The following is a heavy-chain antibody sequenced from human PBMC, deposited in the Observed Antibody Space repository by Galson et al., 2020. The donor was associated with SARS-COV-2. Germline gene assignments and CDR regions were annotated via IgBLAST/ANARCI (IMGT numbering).Heavy chain of an antibody. CDR2: TYYRSKWYT. Sequence: SQTLSLTCVISGDSVSSNNIAWNWIRQSPSRGLEWLGRTYYRSKWYTDYAVSVKSRITINPDTSKNQFSLQLNSVTPEDTAVYYCARDYYYYMDVWGKGTTVTVSS. V-gene: IGHV6-1*01. J-gene: IGHJ6*03. CDR1: GDSVSSNNIA. CDR3: ARDYYYYMDV.